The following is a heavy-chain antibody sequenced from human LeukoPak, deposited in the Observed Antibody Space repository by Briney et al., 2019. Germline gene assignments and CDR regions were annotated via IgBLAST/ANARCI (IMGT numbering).Heavy chain of an antibody. Sequence: PGGSLRLSCAASGFTFSSYWMSWVRQAPGKGLEWVANIKQDGSEKYYVDSVKGRFTISRDNAKNSLYLQMNSLGAEDTAVYYCARDLFLRGRFLTPANYWGQGTLVTVSS. CDR3: ARDLFLRGRFLTPANY. CDR1: GFTFSSYW. CDR2: IKQDGSEK. D-gene: IGHD3-3*01. J-gene: IGHJ4*02. V-gene: IGHV3-7*01.